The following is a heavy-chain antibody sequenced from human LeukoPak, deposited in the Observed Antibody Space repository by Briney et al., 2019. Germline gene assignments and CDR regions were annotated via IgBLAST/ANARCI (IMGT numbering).Heavy chain of an antibody. Sequence: PGGSLRLSCAASGYTFTGYYMHWVRQAPGQGLEWMGWIKPNSGGTNYAQKFQGRVTMTRDTSISTAYMELSRLRSDDTAVYYCARVMESVDFWSGSTPIDYWGQGTLVTVSS. J-gene: IGHJ4*02. CDR3: ARVMESVDFWSGSTPIDY. CDR1: GYTFTGYY. V-gene: IGHV1-2*02. CDR2: IKPNSGGT. D-gene: IGHD3-3*01.